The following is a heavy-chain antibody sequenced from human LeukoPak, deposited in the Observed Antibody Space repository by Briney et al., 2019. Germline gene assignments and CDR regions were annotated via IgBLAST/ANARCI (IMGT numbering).Heavy chain of an antibody. V-gene: IGHV3-66*01. CDR3: ARVPTMASALFDY. J-gene: IGHJ4*02. CDR1: GFTVSSNY. D-gene: IGHD3-10*01. CDR2: IYSGGST. Sequence: GGSLRLSCAASGFTVSSNYMSWVRQAPGKGLEWVSVIYSGGSTYYADSVKGRFTISRDNSKNTLYLQMNSLRAEDTAVYYCARVPTMASALFDYWGQGTLVTVPS.